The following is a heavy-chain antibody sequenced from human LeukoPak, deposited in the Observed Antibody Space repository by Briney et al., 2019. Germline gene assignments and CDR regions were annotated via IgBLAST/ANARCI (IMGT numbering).Heavy chain of an antibody. V-gene: IGHV4-34*01. CDR2: INHSGST. CDR3: ARGSAMVTVDY. CDR1: GGSFSGYY. J-gene: IGHJ4*02. D-gene: IGHD5-18*01. Sequence: PSETLSLTCAVYGGSFSGYYWSWIRQPPGKGLEWIGEINHSGSTNYNTSLKSRVTISVDTSKNQSSLKLSSVTAADTAVYYCARGSAMVTVDYWGQGTLVTVSS.